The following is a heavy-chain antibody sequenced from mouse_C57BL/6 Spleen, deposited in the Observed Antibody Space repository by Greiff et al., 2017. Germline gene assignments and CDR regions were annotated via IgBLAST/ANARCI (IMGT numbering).Heavy chain of an antibody. CDR3: ARRDYGEAMDY. V-gene: IGHV1-81*01. CDR1: GYTFTSYG. CDR2: IYPRSGNT. Sequence: QFQLQQSGAELARPGASVKLSCKASGYTFTSYGISWVKQRTGQGLEWIGEIYPRSGNTYYNEKFKGKATLTAAKHSSTAYMELRSLTTEDSAVYFCARRDYGEAMDYWGQGTSVTVAS. J-gene: IGHJ4*01. D-gene: IGHD2-4*01.